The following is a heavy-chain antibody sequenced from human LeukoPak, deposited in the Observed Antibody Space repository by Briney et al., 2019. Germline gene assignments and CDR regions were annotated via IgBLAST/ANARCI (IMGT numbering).Heavy chain of an antibody. CDR3: AREYVTVVIFAFHN. Sequence: GASVKVSCKASGYTFTGYYMHWVRQAPGQGLEWMGWINPNSGGTNYAQKFQGRVTMTRDTSISTAYMELRRLTYDDTAVYYCAREYVTVVIFAFHNWGQGTMVTVSS. CDR2: INPNSGGT. J-gene: IGHJ3*02. V-gene: IGHV1-2*02. CDR1: GYTFTGYY. D-gene: IGHD3-22*01.